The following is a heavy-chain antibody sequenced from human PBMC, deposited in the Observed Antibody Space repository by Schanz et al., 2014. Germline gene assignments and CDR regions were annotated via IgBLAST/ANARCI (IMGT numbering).Heavy chain of an antibody. J-gene: IGHJ3*02. CDR1: GFTFSTYA. CDR3: AKRCSSTSCSHGAFDI. CDR2: ISGSGVIT. V-gene: IGHV3-23*04. D-gene: IGHD2-2*01. Sequence: EVQLVESGGGLVQPGGSLRLSCATSGFTFSTYAMSWVRQAPGKGLEWVSGISGSGVITYYEDSVKGRFTISRDNSKNTLYLQMNSLRAEDTAMYYCAKRCSSTSCSHGAFDIWGQGTMVTVSS.